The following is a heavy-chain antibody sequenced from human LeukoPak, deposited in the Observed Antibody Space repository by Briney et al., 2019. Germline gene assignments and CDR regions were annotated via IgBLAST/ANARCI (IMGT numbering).Heavy chain of an antibody. CDR1: GFTFSSYG. D-gene: IGHD3-9*01. CDR3: ARDLVVRYFDWADAFDI. J-gene: IGHJ3*02. V-gene: IGHV3-30*02. CDR2: IRYDGSNK. Sequence: GGSLRLSCAASGFTFSSYGMHWVRQAPGKGLEWVAFIRYDGSNKYYADSVKGRFTISRDNSKNTLYLQMNSLRAEDTAVYYCARDLVVRYFDWADAFDIWGQGTMVTVSS.